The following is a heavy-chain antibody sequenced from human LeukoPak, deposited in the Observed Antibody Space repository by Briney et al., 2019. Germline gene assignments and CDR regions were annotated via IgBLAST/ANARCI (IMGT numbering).Heavy chain of an antibody. CDR3: ARDRRYYYGSGSSGLFDP. J-gene: IGHJ5*02. V-gene: IGHV1-46*01. D-gene: IGHD3-10*01. CDR1: GYTFTSYY. CDR2: INPSGGST. Sequence: GASVKVSCKASGYTFTSYYMHWVRQAPGQGLEWMGIINPSGGSTSYAQKFQGRVTMTRDTSTSTVYMELSGLRSEDTAVYYCARDRRYYYGSGSSGLFDPWGQGTLVTVSS.